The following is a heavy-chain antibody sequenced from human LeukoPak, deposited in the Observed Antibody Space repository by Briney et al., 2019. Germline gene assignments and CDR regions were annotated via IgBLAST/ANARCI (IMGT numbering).Heavy chain of an antibody. J-gene: IGHJ4*02. CDR1: GFTFSSYA. D-gene: IGHD3-3*01. V-gene: IGHV3-23*01. CDR3: ANPRDFWSGYPEGGDY. CDR2: ISGSGGST. Sequence: GGSLRLSCAASGFTFSSYAMSWVRQAPGKGLEWVSAISGSGGSTHYADSVKGRFTISRDNSKNTLYLQMNSLRAEDTAVYYCANPRDFWSGYPEGGDYWGQGTLVTVSS.